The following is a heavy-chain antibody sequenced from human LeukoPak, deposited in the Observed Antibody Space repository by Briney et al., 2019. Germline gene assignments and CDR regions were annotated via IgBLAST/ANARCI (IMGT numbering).Heavy chain of an antibody. CDR3: ARDYYDSTNWFDP. Sequence: GASVKVSCKASGYTFTAYFFHWVRHAPGQGLEWMGWINPNSGGTNYAQKFQGRVTMTRDTSISTAYMELSRLRSDDTAVYYCARDYYDSTNWFDPWGQGTLVTVSS. V-gene: IGHV1-2*02. CDR2: INPNSGGT. CDR1: GYTFTAYF. D-gene: IGHD3-22*01. J-gene: IGHJ5*02.